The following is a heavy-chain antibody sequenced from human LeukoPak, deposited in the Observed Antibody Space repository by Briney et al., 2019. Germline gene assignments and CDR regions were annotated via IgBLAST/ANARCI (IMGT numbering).Heavy chain of an antibody. CDR1: GFTFSDYY. CDR3: ARSVAARRFDP. D-gene: IGHD6-6*01. J-gene: IGHJ5*02. V-gene: IGHV3-11*01. CDR2: ISSSGSTI. Sequence: GGSLRLSCAASGFTFSDYYMSWIRQAPGQGLEWVSYISSSGSTIYYADSVKGRFTISRDNAKNSLYLQMNSLRAEDTAVYNCARSVAARRFDPWGQGTLVTVSS.